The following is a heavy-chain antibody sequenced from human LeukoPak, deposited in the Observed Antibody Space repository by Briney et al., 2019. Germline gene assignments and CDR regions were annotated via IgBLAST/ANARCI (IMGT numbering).Heavy chain of an antibody. Sequence: PSETLFLTCTVSGGSISSSSYYWGWIRQPPGKGLEWIGSIYYSGSTYYNPSLKSRVTISVDTSKNQFSLKLSSVTAADTAVYYCARIVRSSGCFDYWGQGTLVTVSS. CDR1: GGSISSSSYY. J-gene: IGHJ4*02. CDR2: IYYSGST. D-gene: IGHD6-25*01. V-gene: IGHV4-39*01. CDR3: ARIVRSSGCFDY.